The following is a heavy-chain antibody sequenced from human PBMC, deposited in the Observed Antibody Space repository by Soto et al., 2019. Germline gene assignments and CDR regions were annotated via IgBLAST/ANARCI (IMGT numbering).Heavy chain of an antibody. CDR1: GGSFSGYY. V-gene: IGHV4-34*01. CDR2: INHSGST. J-gene: IGHJ6*02. D-gene: IGHD3-10*01. Sequence: PSETLSLTCSVYGGSFSGYYWSWSRQPPGKGLEWIGEINHSGSTNYNPSLKSRVTISVDTSKNQFSLKLSSVTAADTAVYYCARGGRRATMVRGVRLGYYGMDVWGQGTTVTVSS. CDR3: ARGGRRATMVRGVRLGYYGMDV.